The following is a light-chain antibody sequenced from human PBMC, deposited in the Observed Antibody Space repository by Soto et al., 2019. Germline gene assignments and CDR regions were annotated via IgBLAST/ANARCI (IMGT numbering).Light chain of an antibody. CDR2: GAS. J-gene: IGKJ2*01. CDR3: QQYNNWPPYT. Sequence: EIVMMQSPATLSVSPGERATLSCRASQSVSSNLAWYQQKPGQAPRLLIYGASTRATGIPARFSGSGSGTEFTLTMSSLQSEDVALYYCQQYNNWPPYTFGQGTKLEIK. CDR1: QSVSSN. V-gene: IGKV3-15*01.